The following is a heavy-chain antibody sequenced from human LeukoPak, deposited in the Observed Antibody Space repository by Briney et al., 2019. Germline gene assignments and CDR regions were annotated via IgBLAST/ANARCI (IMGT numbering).Heavy chain of an antibody. Sequence: GGSLRLSCAASGFTFSSYSMNWVRQAPGKGLEWVSSISSSSSYIYYADSVKGRFTISRDNAKNSLYLQMNSLRAEDTAVYYCARTPTVVVPAANSYWFDPWGQGTLVTVSS. CDR3: ARTPTVVVPAANSYWFDP. V-gene: IGHV3-21*01. CDR1: GFTFSSYS. D-gene: IGHD2-2*01. CDR2: ISSSSSYI. J-gene: IGHJ5*02.